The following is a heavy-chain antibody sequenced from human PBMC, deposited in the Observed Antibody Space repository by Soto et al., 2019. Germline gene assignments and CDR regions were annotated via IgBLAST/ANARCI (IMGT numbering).Heavy chain of an antibody. CDR2: IYYSGST. D-gene: IGHD3-3*01. V-gene: IGHV4-59*01. J-gene: IGHJ4*02. CDR3: ARAAGSNDFWSGYYPFDY. CDR1: GGSISSYY. Sequence: LSLTCTVSGGSISSYYWSWIRQPPGKGLEWIGYIYYSGSTNYNPSLKSRVTISVDTSKNQFSLKLSSVTAADTAVYYCARAAGSNDFWSGYYPFDYWGQGTLVTVSS.